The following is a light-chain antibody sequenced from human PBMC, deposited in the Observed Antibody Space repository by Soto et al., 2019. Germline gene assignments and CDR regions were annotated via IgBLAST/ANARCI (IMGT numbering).Light chain of an antibody. Sequence: NFMLTQPHSVSESPGKTVTISCTRSSGSIASNYVQWYQQRPGSAPTTVIYEDNQRPSGVPDRFSGSIDSSSNSASLTISGLKTEDVADYYCQSYDSTYVVFGGGTKVTVL. V-gene: IGLV6-57*04. CDR3: QSYDSTYVV. J-gene: IGLJ2*01. CDR2: EDN. CDR1: SGSIASNY.